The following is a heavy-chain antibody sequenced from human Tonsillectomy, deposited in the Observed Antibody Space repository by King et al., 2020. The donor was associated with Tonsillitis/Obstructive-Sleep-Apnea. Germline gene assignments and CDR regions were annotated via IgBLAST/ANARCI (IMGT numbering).Heavy chain of an antibody. V-gene: IGHV4-39*01. CDR1: GGSISSSSYY. D-gene: IGHD3-10*01. CDR3: ARQFPVTMFQGVPQGGWFDP. CDR2: IYYSGST. Sequence: QLQESGPGLVKPSETLSLSCTVSGGSISSSSYYWAWIRQPPGKGLEWIGSIYYSGSTYYNPSLKSRITISVDTSKNQFSLKLSSVTAADTAVYYCARQFPVTMFQGVPQGGWFDPWGQGTLVTVSS. J-gene: IGHJ5*02.